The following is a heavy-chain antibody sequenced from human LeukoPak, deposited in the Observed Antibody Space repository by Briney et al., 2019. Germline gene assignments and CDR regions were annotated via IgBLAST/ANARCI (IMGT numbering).Heavy chain of an antibody. J-gene: IGHJ4*02. Sequence: ASVKVSCKASGYTCTSYGISWVRQAPGQGLEWMGWISTDNGKTNYAQKLQGRVTMTTDTSTSTAYMELRSLRSDDTAVYFCAALSGTYPYYFDYWGQGTLVTVSS. CDR3: AALSGTYPYYFDY. CDR1: GYTCTSYG. CDR2: ISTDNGKT. D-gene: IGHD1-26*01. V-gene: IGHV1-18*01.